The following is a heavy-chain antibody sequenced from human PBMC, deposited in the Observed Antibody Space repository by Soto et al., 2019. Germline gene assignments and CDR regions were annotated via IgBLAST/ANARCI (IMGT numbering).Heavy chain of an antibody. CDR2: ISTSDNTI. CDR1: GFTFRDYY. CDR3: ARTIATPAYFDY. Sequence: GESLRLSCAASGFTFRDYYMSWIRQAPGKGWEWLSYISTSDNTIDYADSVKGRFTISRDKAKNSLYLQMNSLRAEEPAVYYCARTIATPAYFDYWGPGTLVTVSS. V-gene: IGHV3-11*01. J-gene: IGHJ4*02. D-gene: IGHD2-15*01.